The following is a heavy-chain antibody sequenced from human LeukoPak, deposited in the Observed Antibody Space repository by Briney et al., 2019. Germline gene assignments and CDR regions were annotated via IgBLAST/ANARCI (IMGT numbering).Heavy chain of an antibody. CDR2: INPNSGGT. CDR1: GYTFTGYY. D-gene: IGHD6-6*01. CDR3: ARPVYSSSSYWFDP. Sequence: ASVKVSCKASGYTFTGYYMHWVRQAPRQGLEWMGWINPNSGGTNYAQKFQGRVTMTRDTSISTAYMELSRLRSDDTAVYYCARPVYSSSSYWFDPWGQGTLVTVSS. J-gene: IGHJ5*02. V-gene: IGHV1-2*02.